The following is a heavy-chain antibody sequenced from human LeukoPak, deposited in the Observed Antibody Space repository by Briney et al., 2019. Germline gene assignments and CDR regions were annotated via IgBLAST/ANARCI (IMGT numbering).Heavy chain of an antibody. D-gene: IGHD3-10*01. Sequence: GGSLRLSCAASGFNFNNAWMSWVRQAPGMGLEWVGRIKSKTSGGTTDYAAPVEGRFTISRDDSKSAVYLQMNSLKIEDTAVYYCTTDLGTYYHGSQRLIPIDYWGQGTLVTVSS. CDR1: GFNFNNAW. V-gene: IGHV3-15*01. J-gene: IGHJ4*02. CDR2: IKSKTSGGTT. CDR3: TTDLGTYYHGSQRLIPIDY.